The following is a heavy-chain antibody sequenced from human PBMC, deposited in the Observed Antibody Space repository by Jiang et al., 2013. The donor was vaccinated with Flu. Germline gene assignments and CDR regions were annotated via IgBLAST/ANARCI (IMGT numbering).Heavy chain of an antibody. J-gene: IGHJ6*02. CDR2: IYSGGST. CDR1: GFTVSSNY. V-gene: IGHV3-66*02. Sequence: VQLVESGGGLVQPGGSLRLSCAASGFTVSSNYMSWVRQAPGKGLEWVSVIYSGGSTYYADSVKGRFTISRDNSKNTLYLQMNSLRAEDTAVYYCARELWLISPYGMDVWGQGTTVTVSS. D-gene: IGHD5-18*01. CDR3: ARELWLISPYGMDV.